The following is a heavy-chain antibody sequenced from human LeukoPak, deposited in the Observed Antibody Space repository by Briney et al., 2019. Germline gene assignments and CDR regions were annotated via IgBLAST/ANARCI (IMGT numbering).Heavy chain of an antibody. CDR3: ADNLSR. CDR2: IDKSSDPI. CDR1: GFIFSGSS. Sequence: GGSLRLSCAASGFIFSGSSMHWVRQAPGKGLEWISYIDKSSDPIYYADSVKGRFTISRDIARNSLFLQMNSLRAEDTAVYFCADNLSRWGQGTLVTVSS. J-gene: IGHJ4*02. D-gene: IGHD1-1*01. V-gene: IGHV3-48*04.